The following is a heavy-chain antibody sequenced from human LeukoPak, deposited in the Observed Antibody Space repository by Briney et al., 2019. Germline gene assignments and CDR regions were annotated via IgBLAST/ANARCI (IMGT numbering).Heavy chain of an antibody. CDR3: NVVVVAGRWYFDY. D-gene: IGHD2-15*01. CDR2: IRSKANSYAT. J-gene: IGHJ4*02. Sequence: GGSLRLSCAASGFTFNGSAMHWVRQASGKGLEWVGRIRSKANSYATAYAASVKGRFTISRDDSKNTAYLQMNSLKTEDTAVYYCNVVVVAGRWYFDYWGQGTLVTVSS. V-gene: IGHV3-73*01. CDR1: GFTFNGSA.